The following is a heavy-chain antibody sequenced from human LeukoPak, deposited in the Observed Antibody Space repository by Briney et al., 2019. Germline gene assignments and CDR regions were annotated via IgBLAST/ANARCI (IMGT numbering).Heavy chain of an antibody. J-gene: IGHJ5*02. CDR2: IYYSGST. V-gene: IGHV4-31*03. CDR1: GGSISSGGYY. Sequence: SETLSITCTVSGGSISSGGYYWSWIRQHPGKGLEWIGYIYYSGSTYYNPSLKSRVTISVDTSKNQFSLKLSSVTAADTAVYYCARTRITIFGVAQNWFDPWGQGTLVTVSS. D-gene: IGHD3-3*01. CDR3: ARTRITIFGVAQNWFDP.